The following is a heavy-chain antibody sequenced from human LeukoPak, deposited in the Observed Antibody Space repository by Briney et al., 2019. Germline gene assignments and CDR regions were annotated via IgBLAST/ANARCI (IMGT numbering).Heavy chain of an antibody. CDR1: GFTFSSYA. V-gene: IGHV3-23*01. CDR3: AKVHWMTTVVRGGVLFDY. Sequence: QFGGSLRLSCAASGFTFSSYAMSWVRQAPGKGLEWVSAISGSGGSTYYADSVKGRFTISRDNSKNTLYLQMNSLRAEDTAVYYCAKVHWMTTVVRGGVLFDYWGQGTLVTVSS. D-gene: IGHD4-23*01. J-gene: IGHJ4*02. CDR2: ISGSGGST.